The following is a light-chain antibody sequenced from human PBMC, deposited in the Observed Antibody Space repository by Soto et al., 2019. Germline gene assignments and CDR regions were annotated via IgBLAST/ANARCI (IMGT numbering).Light chain of an antibody. CDR3: SSYTSSSTRV. J-gene: IGLJ3*02. V-gene: IGLV2-14*01. Sequence: QSALTQPASVSGSPGQSITISCTGNSSDVGGYNYVSWSQQHPGKAPKLMIYEVSNRPSGVSNRFSGSKSGNTASLTISGLQAEDEADYYCSSYTSSSTRVFGGGAKVTVL. CDR1: SSDVGGYNY. CDR2: EVS.